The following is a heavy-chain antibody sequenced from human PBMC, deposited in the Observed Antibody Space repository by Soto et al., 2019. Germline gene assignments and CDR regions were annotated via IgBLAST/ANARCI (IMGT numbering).Heavy chain of an antibody. D-gene: IGHD3-22*01. J-gene: IGHJ4*02. CDR3: ARHDLHYYDSSGLDY. V-gene: IGHV4-39*01. Sequence: SETLSLTCTVSGGSISSSSYYWGWIRQPPGKGLEWIGSIYYSGSTYYNPSLKSRVTISVDTSKNQFSLKLSSVTAADTAVYYCARHDLHYYDSSGLDYWGQGTLVTVSS. CDR1: GGSISSSSYY. CDR2: IYYSGST.